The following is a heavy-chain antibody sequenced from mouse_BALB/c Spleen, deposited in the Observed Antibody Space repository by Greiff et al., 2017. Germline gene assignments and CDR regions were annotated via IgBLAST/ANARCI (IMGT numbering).Heavy chain of an antibody. CDR3: ARDRDYYGSSYLWYFDV. Sequence: VNVVESGPGLVAPSQSLSITCTVSGFSLTGYGVNWVRQPPGKGLEWLGMIWGDGSTDYNSALKSRLSISKDNSKSQVFLKMNSLQTDDTARYYCARDRDYYGSSYLWYFDVWGAGTTVTVSS. V-gene: IGHV2-6-7*01. CDR1: GFSLTGYG. D-gene: IGHD1-1*01. CDR2: IWGDGST. J-gene: IGHJ1*01.